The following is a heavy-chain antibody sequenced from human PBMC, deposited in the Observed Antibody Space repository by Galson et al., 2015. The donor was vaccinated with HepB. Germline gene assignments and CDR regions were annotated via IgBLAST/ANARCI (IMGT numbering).Heavy chain of an antibody. D-gene: IGHD1-1*01. J-gene: IGHJ4*02. V-gene: IGHV3-30-3*01. CDR1: GFTFSSYA. Sequence: SLRLSCAASGFTFSSYAMHWVRQAPGKGLEWVAVISYDGSNKYYADSVKGRFTISRDNSKNTLYLQMNSLRAEDTAVYYCARTTATVFDYWGQGTLVPVSS. CDR2: ISYDGSNK. CDR3: ARTTATVFDY.